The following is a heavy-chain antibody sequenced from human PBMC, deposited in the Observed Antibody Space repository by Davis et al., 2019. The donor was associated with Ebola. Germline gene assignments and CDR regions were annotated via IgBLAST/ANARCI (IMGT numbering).Heavy chain of an antibody. CDR1: GFTFSSYS. J-gene: IGHJ4*02. Sequence: PGGSLRLSCAASGFTFSSYSMNWVRQAPGKGLEWVSSISSSSSYIYYADSVKGRFTISRDNAKNSLYLQMNSLRAEDTAVYYCARAVYYYGSGSYSDYFDYWGQGTLATVSS. D-gene: IGHD3-10*01. CDR3: ARAVYYYGSGSYSDYFDY. V-gene: IGHV3-21*01. CDR2: ISSSSSYI.